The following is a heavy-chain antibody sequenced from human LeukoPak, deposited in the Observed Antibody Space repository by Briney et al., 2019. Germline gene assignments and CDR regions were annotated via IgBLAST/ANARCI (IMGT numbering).Heavy chain of an antibody. CDR3: AREYDFWSGYQIASNYGMDV. CDR2: ISYDGSNK. J-gene: IGHJ6*02. V-gene: IGHV3-30*03. Sequence: HPGGSLRLSCAASGFTFSSYGMHWVRQAPGKGLEWVAVISYDGSNKYYADSVKGRFTISRENAKNSLYLQMNSLRAEDTAVYYCAREYDFWSGYQIASNYGMDVWGQGTTVTVSS. CDR1: GFTFSSYG. D-gene: IGHD3-3*01.